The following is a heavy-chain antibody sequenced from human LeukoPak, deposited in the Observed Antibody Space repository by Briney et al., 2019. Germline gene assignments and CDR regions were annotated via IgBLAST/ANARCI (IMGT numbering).Heavy chain of an antibody. V-gene: IGHV3-7*01. D-gene: IGHD2/OR15-2a*01. CDR2: IKEDGSEK. Sequence: GGSLRLSCGASGFNFNSYWMNWVRQAPGKGLEWLANIKEDGSEKYYVDSVKGRFTISRDNSKNLVYLQMNNLGAEDTAVYSCAAAPNFYYFDYWGRGTLVIVSS. J-gene: IGHJ4*02. CDR3: AAAPNFYYFDY. CDR1: GFNFNSYW.